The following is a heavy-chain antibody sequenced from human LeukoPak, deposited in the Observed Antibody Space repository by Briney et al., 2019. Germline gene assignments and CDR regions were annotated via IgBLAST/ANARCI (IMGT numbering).Heavy chain of an antibody. V-gene: IGHV3-13*01. J-gene: IGHJ3*02. D-gene: IGHD3-22*01. CDR1: GFTFSSHG. CDR3: ARVVHYYDSSGYYKGNAFDI. CDR2: IGTTGDT. Sequence: GGSLRLSCAASGFTFSSHGMHWVRQATGKGLEWVSAIGTTGDTYYPGSVKGRFTISRENAKNSLYLQMNSLTAGDTAVYYCARVVHYYDSSGYYKGNAFDIWGQGTVVTVS.